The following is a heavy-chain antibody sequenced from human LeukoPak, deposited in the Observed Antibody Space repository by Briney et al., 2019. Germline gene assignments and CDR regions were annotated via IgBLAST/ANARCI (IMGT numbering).Heavy chain of an antibody. CDR1: GDSISGYY. V-gene: IGHV4-4*07. CDR3: ARWGSSSSGNFFDI. J-gene: IGHJ3*02. D-gene: IGHD6-6*01. Sequence: SETLSLTCTVSGDSISGYYWSWIRQPAGKGLEWIGRIYSSGSTNYNPSLKSRLTMSVDTSKNQFSLRLSSVTAADTAVYYCARWGSSSSGNFFDIWGQGTMVTVSS. CDR2: IYSSGST.